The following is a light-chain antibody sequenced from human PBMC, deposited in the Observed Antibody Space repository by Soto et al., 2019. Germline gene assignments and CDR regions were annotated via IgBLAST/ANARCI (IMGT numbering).Light chain of an antibody. J-gene: IGLJ2*01. V-gene: IGLV1-47*02. CDR2: STN. CDR3: AAWEDSLSGPV. Sequence: QPVLTQPPSASGTPGQRGTISCSGSRSNIGTNYVYWYQQLPGTAPKLVIYSTNKRPSGVPDRISGSKSGTSASLAISGLRSDDEATYYCAAWEDSLSGPVFGGGTKVTVL. CDR1: RSNIGTNY.